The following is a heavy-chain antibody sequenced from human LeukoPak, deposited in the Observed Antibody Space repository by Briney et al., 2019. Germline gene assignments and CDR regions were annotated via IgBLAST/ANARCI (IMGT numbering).Heavy chain of an antibody. V-gene: IGHV1-69*06. J-gene: IGHJ4*02. CDR1: GGTFSSYA. CDR2: ITPIFGTA. CDR3: ARDSMMITFGGVIVNTHYFDY. Sequence: SSVKVSCKASGGTFSSYAISWVRQARGQGLEWMGGITPIFGTANYAQKFQGRVTITADKSTSTAYMELSSLRSEDTAVYYCARDSMMITFGGVIVNTHYFDYWGQGTLVTVSS. D-gene: IGHD3-16*02.